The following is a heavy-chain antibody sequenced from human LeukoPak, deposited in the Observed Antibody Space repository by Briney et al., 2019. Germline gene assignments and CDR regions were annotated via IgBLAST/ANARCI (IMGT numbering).Heavy chain of an antibody. V-gene: IGHV3-23*01. CDR1: GFTFSSYS. J-gene: IGHJ4*02. CDR3: AKTPRGYCSGGSCYLDY. CDR2: ISGSGGST. D-gene: IGHD2-15*01. Sequence: PGGSLRLSCAASGFTFSSYSMNWVRQAPGKGLEWVSAISGSGGSTYYADSVKGRFTISRDNSKNTLYLQMNSLRAEDTAVYYCAKTPRGYCSGGSCYLDYWGQGTLVTVSS.